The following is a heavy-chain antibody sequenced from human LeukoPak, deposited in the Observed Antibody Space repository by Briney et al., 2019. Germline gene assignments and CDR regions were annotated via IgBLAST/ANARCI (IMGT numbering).Heavy chain of an antibody. CDR1: GGSFSGYY. CDR2: INHSGST. CDR3: ARRRGAHTANALDI. D-gene: IGHD3-10*01. V-gene: IGHV4-34*01. Sequence: SGTLSLTCAVYGGSFSGYYWSWIRQPPGKGLEWIGEINHSGSTNYNPSLKSRITISVDTSKNQFSLKLSSVTAADTAVYYCARRRGAHTANALDIWGQGTMVTVSS. J-gene: IGHJ3*02.